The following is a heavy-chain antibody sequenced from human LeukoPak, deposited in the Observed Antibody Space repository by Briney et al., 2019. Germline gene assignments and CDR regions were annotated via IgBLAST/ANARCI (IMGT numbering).Heavy chain of an antibody. CDR1: GYTFTGYY. Sequence: ASVKVSCKASGYTFTGYYMHWVRQAPGQGLEWMGWINPNSGGTNYAQKFQGRVTMTRDTSISTAYMELSRLRSDDTAVYYCARARTAKSPYYMDVWGKGTTVTVSS. CDR3: ARARTAKSPYYMDV. J-gene: IGHJ6*03. D-gene: IGHD1/OR15-1a*01. V-gene: IGHV1-2*02. CDR2: INPNSGGT.